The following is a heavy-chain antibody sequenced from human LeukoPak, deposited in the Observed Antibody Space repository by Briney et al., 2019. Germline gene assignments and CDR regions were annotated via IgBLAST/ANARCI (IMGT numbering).Heavy chain of an antibody. CDR3: ARAFYYYYMDV. V-gene: IGHV4-39*07. CDR2: IYYSGST. CDR1: GGSISSSSYY. Sequence: PSETLSLTCTVSGGSISSSSYYWGWIRQPPGKGLEWIGSIYYSGSTYYNPSLKSRVTISVDTSKNQFSLKLSSVTAADTAVYYCARAFYYYYMDVWGKGTTVTVSS. J-gene: IGHJ6*03.